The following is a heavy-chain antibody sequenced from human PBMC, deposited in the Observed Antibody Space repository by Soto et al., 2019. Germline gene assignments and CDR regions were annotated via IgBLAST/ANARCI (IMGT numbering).Heavy chain of an antibody. V-gene: IGHV3-23*01. CDR3: AKTLSGSIGVGEY. CDR1: GFTFSSYA. D-gene: IGHD1-26*01. Sequence: EVQLLESGGDLVQPGRSLRLSCAASGFTFSSYAMTWVRQAPGKGLEWVSSITASGGTTYFADSVKGRFTISRDSSRNTVSLQMSSLTAEDTVVYYCAKTLSGSIGVGEYWGQGTLVTVSS. CDR2: ITASGGTT. J-gene: IGHJ4*02.